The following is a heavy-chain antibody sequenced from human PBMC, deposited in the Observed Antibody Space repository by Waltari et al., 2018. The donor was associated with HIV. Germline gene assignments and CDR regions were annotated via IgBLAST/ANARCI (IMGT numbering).Heavy chain of an antibody. D-gene: IGHD3-22*01. CDR1: GYTFTSYG. J-gene: IGHJ4*02. CDR2: ISAYKGNT. Sequence: QVHLVQSGAEVKTTGASVKVSCKASGYTFTSYGITWVRQAPGQGLEWMGKISAYKGNTKFAQQLQGRVTMITDTCTNTVYMEVKSLRSEDTAVYFCAGAHESSGYYRGGEDYWGQGTLVTVSS. V-gene: IGHV1-18*01. CDR3: AGAHESSGYYRGGEDY.